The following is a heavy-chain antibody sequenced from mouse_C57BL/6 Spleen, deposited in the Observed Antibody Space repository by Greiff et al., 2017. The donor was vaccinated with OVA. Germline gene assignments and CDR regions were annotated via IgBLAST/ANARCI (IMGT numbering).Heavy chain of an antibody. CDR1: GFSLTSYG. Sequence: VQLQQSGPGLVAPSQSLSITCTVSGFSLTSYGVHWVRQPPGKGLEWLVVIWSDGSTTYNSALKSRLSISKDNSKSQVFLKMNSLQTDDTAMYYCARQVYYYASSGYAMDYWGQGTSVTVSS. CDR3: ARQVYYYASSGYAMDY. J-gene: IGHJ4*01. CDR2: IWSDGST. D-gene: IGHD1-1*01. V-gene: IGHV2-6-1*01.